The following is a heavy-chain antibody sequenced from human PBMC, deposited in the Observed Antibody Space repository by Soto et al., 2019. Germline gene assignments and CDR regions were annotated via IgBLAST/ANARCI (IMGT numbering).Heavy chain of an antibody. D-gene: IGHD6-19*01. CDR3: AGGGGWLPDY. V-gene: IGHV4-59*01. Sequence: SETLYLTCTVSGRSLSSGFWGWFRQPPGKGLEWIGYVDYTGSTDYNPSLTSRLTISLDTSTSHFSLKLTSATAADTDLYFCAGGGGWLPDYWGQGTLVTVS. J-gene: IGHJ4*02. CDR1: GRSLSSGF. CDR2: VDYTGST.